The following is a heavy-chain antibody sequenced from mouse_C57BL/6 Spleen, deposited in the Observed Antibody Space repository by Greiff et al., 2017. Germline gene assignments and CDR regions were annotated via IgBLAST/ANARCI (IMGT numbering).Heavy chain of an antibody. V-gene: IGHV1-53*01. Sequence: VQLQQPGTELVKPGASVKLSFTSYWMHWVKQRPGQGREWIGNINPSNGGTNYNEKFKSKATLTVDKSSSTAYMQLSSLTSEDSAVYYCAREDYGSSFDYWGQGTTLTVSS. CDR1: TSYW. CDR3: AREDYGSSFDY. CDR2: INPSNGGT. D-gene: IGHD1-1*01. J-gene: IGHJ2*01.